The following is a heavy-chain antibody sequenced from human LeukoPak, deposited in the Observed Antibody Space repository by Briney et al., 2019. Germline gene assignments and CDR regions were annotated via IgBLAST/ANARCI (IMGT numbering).Heavy chain of an antibody. Sequence: AGGSLRLSCAASGFTFSSYTMNWVRQAPGKGLEWVAVISYDGSNKYYADSVKGRFTISRDNSKNTLYLQMNSLRAEDTAVYYCAREVRISGFDYWGQGTLVTVSS. V-gene: IGHV3-30-3*01. J-gene: IGHJ4*02. CDR3: AREVRISGFDY. D-gene: IGHD1-26*01. CDR2: ISYDGSNK. CDR1: GFTFSSYT.